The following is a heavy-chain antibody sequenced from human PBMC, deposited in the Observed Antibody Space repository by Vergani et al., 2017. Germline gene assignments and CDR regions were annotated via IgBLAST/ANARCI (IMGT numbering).Heavy chain of an antibody. CDR3: AKDERREQQPAL. Sequence: EVQLLESGGGLVQPGGSLRLSCAASGFTFSSYAMSWVRQAPGKGLEWVSAISGSGGSTYYADSVKGRFTISRDNSKNTLYLQMNSLRAEATAVYYCAKDERREQQPALWGQGTLVTVSS. D-gene: IGHD6-13*01. CDR2: ISGSGGST. V-gene: IGHV3-23*01. CDR1: GFTFSSYA. J-gene: IGHJ4*02.